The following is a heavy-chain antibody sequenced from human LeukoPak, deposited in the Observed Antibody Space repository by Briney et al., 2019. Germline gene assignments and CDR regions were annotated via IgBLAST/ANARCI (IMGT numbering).Heavy chain of an antibody. D-gene: IGHD3-22*01. J-gene: IGHJ3*02. Sequence: GASVKVSCKASGSTFTNFGISWVRQAPGQGLEWMGWISTYNGYTNYAQKLQGRVTLSTDTPTSTAYMEMRSLRSDDTAVYYCARAGHRRYYYDSSGREDAFDIWGQGTMVTVSS. V-gene: IGHV1-18*01. CDR2: ISTYNGYT. CDR3: ARAGHRRYYYDSSGREDAFDI. CDR1: GSTFTNFG.